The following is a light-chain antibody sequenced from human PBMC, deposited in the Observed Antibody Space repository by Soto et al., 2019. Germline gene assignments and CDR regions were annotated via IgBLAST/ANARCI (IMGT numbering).Light chain of an antibody. CDR2: AAS. J-gene: IGKJ1*01. CDR1: QGVRYD. V-gene: IGKV1-6*01. CDR3: QQSYSNPRT. Sequence: IQMTQSPSSLSASVGDRVTISCRASQGVRYDLGWYQQKPGKAPKFLIYAASRLHSGVPSRFSGSGSGTDFTLTISSLQPEDFATYYCQQSYSNPRTFGQGTKVDI.